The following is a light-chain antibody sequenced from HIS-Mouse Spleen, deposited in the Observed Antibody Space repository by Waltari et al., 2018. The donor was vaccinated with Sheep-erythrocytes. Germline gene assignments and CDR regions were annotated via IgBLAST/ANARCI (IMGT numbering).Light chain of an antibody. J-gene: IGKJ3*01. CDR3: QQYNISLT. CDR2: KAS. CDR1: QSISSW. Sequence: DIQMTQSPSTLSASVGDRVTITCRASQSISSWLAWYQQKPGKAPKLLIYKASSLESGVPSRFSGSGSGTEFTLTISSLQPDDFATYYCQQYNISLTFGPGTKVDIK. V-gene: IGKV1-5*03.